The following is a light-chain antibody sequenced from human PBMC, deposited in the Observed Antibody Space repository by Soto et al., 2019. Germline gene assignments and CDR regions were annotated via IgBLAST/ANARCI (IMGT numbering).Light chain of an antibody. V-gene: IGKV3-20*01. Sequence: EIVLMQSPGTLSLSPGERATLSCRASQSISSNYLAWYQQKPGQAPGLLIYGASFRATGIPDRFSGSGSGTDFTLTISRREPEDFAVDYCQQYGRSPPGFNFGPGTKVDI. CDR1: QSISSNY. CDR3: QQYGRSPPGFN. J-gene: IGKJ3*01. CDR2: GAS.